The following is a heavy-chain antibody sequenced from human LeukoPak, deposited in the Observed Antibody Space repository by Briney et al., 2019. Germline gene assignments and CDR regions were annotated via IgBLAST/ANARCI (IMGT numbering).Heavy chain of an antibody. CDR1: GYSFTSYW. CDR3: ARHHDSSLNPFDP. CDR2: IYPGDSDT. J-gene: IGHJ5*02. Sequence: KCGESLKISCKGSGYSFTSYWIGWVRQMPGKGLGWMGIIYPGDSDTRYSPSFQGQVTISADKSISTAYLQWSSLKASDTAMYYCARHHDSSLNPFDPWGQGTLVTVSS. V-gene: IGHV5-51*01. D-gene: IGHD3-22*01.